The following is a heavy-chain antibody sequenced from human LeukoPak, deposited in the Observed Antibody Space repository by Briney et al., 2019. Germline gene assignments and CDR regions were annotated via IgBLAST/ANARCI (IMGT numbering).Heavy chain of an antibody. CDR1: GYTFTSYG. CDR3: ARGYCSGTSCYKNDAFDI. D-gene: IGHD2-2*02. Sequence: ASVKVSCKASGYTFTSYGISWVRQAPGQGLEWMGWISAYNGNTNYAQKLQGRVTMTTDTSTSTVYMELSSLRSEDTAVYYCARGYCSGTSCYKNDAFDIWGQGTMVTVSS. V-gene: IGHV1-18*01. J-gene: IGHJ3*02. CDR2: ISAYNGNT.